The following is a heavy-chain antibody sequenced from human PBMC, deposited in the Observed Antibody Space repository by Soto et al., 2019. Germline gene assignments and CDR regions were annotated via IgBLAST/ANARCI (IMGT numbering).Heavy chain of an antibody. J-gene: IGHJ4*02. CDR2: IKSKSDGGTA. Sequence: EVHLVESGGGLVKPGGSLRISCAASGFTFSDAWMSWVRQAPGKGLEWVGRIKSKSDGGTADYSAPVKGRFIISRDDSKNTLYLQMNSLKTEDTAFYYCTTTIATAIQYYIDSSGSDFWGQGTLVTVSS. D-gene: IGHD3-22*01. V-gene: IGHV3-15*01. CDR3: TTTIATAIQYYIDSSGSDF. CDR1: GFTFSDAW.